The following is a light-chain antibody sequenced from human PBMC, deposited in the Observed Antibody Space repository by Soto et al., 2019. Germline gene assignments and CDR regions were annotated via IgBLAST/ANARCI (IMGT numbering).Light chain of an antibody. V-gene: IGLV2-18*02. Sequence: QSALTQPPSVSGSPGQSVTISCTGTSSDVGTDNRVSWFQQPPGTAPKLMIYEVTNRPSGVPDRFSGSKSGNTASLTISGLQAEDEADYYCRSFTTNSTLVFGGGTKLTVL. CDR2: EVT. J-gene: IGLJ2*01. CDR1: SSDVGTDNR. CDR3: RSFTTNSTLV.